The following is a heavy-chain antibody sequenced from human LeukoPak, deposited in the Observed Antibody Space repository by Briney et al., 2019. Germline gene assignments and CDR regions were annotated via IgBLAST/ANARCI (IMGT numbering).Heavy chain of an antibody. J-gene: IGHJ3*02. D-gene: IGHD3-10*01. CDR1: GFTFSSYG. CDR2: IWYDGSNK. CDR3: AAWNYYGSGSYIRSGAFDI. Sequence: GGSLRLSCAASGFTFSSYGMHWVRQAPGKGLEWVAVIWYDGSNKYYADSVKGRFTISRDNSKNTRYLQMNSLRAEDTAVYYCAAWNYYGSGSYIRSGAFDIWGQGTMVTVSS. V-gene: IGHV3-33*01.